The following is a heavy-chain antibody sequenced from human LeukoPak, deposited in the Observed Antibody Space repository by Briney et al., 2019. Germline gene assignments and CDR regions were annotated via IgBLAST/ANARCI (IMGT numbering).Heavy chain of an antibody. CDR2: ISSTSGYI. V-gene: IGHV3-21*01. CDR3: ARDPAG. CDR1: GLSFSSYT. J-gene: IGHJ4*02. Sequence: GGSLRLSCAPSGLSFSSYTIHWVRQAPGKGLEWVSSISSTSGYIYYADSVKGRFTISRDNAKNSLYPQMNSLRAEDTAVYYCARDPAGWGQGTLVTVSS.